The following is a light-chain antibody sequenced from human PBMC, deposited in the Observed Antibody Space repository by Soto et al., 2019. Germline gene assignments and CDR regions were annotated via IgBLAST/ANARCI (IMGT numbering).Light chain of an antibody. CDR2: GAS. Sequence: EVVMTQSPATLSVSPGERTTLSCRASQSVDTNIAWYQQRPGQAPRLLIYGASTRATGIPARFSGSASGTEFTLIISSLQYEDVGVYFFQQYYHWPRTFGPGTKVEIK. J-gene: IGKJ2*01. V-gene: IGKV3-15*01. CDR1: QSVDTN. CDR3: QQYYHWPRT.